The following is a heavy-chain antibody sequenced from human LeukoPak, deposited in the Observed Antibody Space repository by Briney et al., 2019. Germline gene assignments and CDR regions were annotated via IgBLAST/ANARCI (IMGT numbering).Heavy chain of an antibody. D-gene: IGHD3-10*01. J-gene: IGHJ6*02. CDR3: ARHGAHGEIQTNHGMDV. CDR1: GFTFSSYA. Sequence: GGSLRLSCAASGFTFSSYAMSWVRQAPGKGLEWVSAISGSGGSTYYADSVKGRFTISRDNSKNTLYLQMNSLRAEDTAVYYCARHGAHGEIQTNHGMDVWGRGTTVTVSS. V-gene: IGHV3-23*01. CDR2: ISGSGGST.